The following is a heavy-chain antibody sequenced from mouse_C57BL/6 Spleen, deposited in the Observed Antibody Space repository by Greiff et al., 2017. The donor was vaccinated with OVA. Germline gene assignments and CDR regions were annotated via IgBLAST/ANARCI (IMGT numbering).Heavy chain of an antibody. CDR1: GYTFTSYW. CDR3: ARSVADYFDY. V-gene: IGHV1-64*01. J-gene: IGHJ2*01. Sequence: VQLQQPGAELVKPGDSVKLSCKASGYTFTSYWMHWVKQRPGQGLEWIGMIHPNSGSTNYNEKFKSKATLTVDKSSRPAYMQLSSLTSEDSAVYYCARSVADYFDYWGQGTTLTVSS. CDR2: IHPNSGST.